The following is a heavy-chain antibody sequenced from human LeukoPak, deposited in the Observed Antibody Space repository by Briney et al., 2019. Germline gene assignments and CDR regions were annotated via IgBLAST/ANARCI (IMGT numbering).Heavy chain of an antibody. D-gene: IGHD6-19*01. CDR2: IRNYGNDK. CDR3: ATDAGWFYFDY. J-gene: IGHJ4*02. CDR1: GFTFSNYG. Sequence: GGSLRLSCVASGFTFSNYGIHWVRQAPGKGLEWVAFIRNYGNDKYYADSVRGRFTISRDSSTSTLYLQMNSLRVEDTAVHYCATDAGWFYFDYWGQGTLVTVSS. V-gene: IGHV3-30*02.